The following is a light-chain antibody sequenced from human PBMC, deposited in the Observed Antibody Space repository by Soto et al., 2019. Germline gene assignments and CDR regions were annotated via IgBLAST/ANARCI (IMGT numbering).Light chain of an antibody. Sequence: EIVLTQSPATLSLSPGARATLSCRASQSVSSYFAWYQQKPVQAPRLLIYDASNRATGIPARFSGSGSGTDFTLTISSLEPEDFAVYYCQQRSNRPRLTFGPGTEVDIK. J-gene: IGKJ3*01. V-gene: IGKV3-11*01. CDR1: QSVSSY. CDR3: QQRSNRPRLT. CDR2: DAS.